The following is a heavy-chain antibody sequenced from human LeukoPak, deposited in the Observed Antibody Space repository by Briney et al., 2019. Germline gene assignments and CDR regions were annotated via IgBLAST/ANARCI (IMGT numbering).Heavy chain of an antibody. CDR2: ISSSSSYI. Sequence: GGSLRLSRAASGFTFSSYSMNWVRQAPGKGLEWVSSISSSSSYIYYADSVKGRFTISRDNAKNSLYLQMNSLRAEDTAVYYCARGLSTESIYGMDVWGQGTTVTVSS. V-gene: IGHV3-21*01. CDR1: GFTFSSYS. J-gene: IGHJ6*02. D-gene: IGHD4-17*01. CDR3: ARGLSTESIYGMDV.